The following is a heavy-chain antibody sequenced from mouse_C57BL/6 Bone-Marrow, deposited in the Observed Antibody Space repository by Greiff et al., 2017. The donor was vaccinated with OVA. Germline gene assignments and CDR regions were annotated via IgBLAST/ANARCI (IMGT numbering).Heavy chain of an antibody. J-gene: IGHJ4*01. Sequence: EVQLVESGGGLVQPGGSLKLSCAASGFTFSDYYMYWVRQTPEKRLEWVAYISNGGGSTYYPDTVKGRFTISRDNAKNTLYLQMSRLKSEDTAMYYCARQNYSNYYAMDYWGQGTSVTVSS. CDR1: GFTFSDYY. CDR2: ISNGGGST. CDR3: ARQNYSNYYAMDY. D-gene: IGHD1-1*01. V-gene: IGHV5-12*01.